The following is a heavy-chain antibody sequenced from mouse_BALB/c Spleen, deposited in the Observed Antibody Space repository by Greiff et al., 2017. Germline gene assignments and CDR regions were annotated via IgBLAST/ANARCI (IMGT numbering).Heavy chain of an antibody. Sequence: QVQLKESGPGLVQPSQSLSITCTVSGFSLTSYGVHWVRQSPGKGLEWLGVIWSGGSTDYNAAFISRLSISKDNSKSQVFFKMNSLQANDTAIYYCARAYYYGSSSWFAYWGQGTLVTVSA. CDR1: GFSLTSYG. V-gene: IGHV2-2*02. CDR2: IWSGGST. D-gene: IGHD1-1*01. CDR3: ARAYYYGSSSWFAY. J-gene: IGHJ3*01.